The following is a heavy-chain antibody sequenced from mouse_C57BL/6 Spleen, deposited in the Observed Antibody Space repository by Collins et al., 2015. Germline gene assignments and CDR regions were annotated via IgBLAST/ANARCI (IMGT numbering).Heavy chain of an antibody. Sequence: EVQLQQSGPELVKPGASVKISCKASGYTFTDYYMNWVKQSHGKSLEWIGDINPNNGGTSYNQKFKGKATLTVDKSSSTAYMELRSLTSEDSAVYYCARGDSSGYVGWGQGTTLTVSS. CDR3: ARGDSSGYVG. CDR2: INPNNGGT. J-gene: IGHJ2*01. CDR1: GYTFTDYY. V-gene: IGHV1-26*01. D-gene: IGHD3-2*02.